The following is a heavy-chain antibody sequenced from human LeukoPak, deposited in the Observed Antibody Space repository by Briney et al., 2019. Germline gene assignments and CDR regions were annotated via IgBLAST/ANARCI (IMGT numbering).Heavy chain of an antibody. D-gene: IGHD2-15*01. CDR2: IYSGGST. CDR3: ARVGPLHYHYGMDV. V-gene: IGHV3-53*04. CDR1: GFTVSSNY. Sequence: PGGALRLSCAASGFTVSSNYMSWFRQAPGKGLEWVSVIYSGGSTYYADSVKCRFAISRHNSKNTLYLQMNSLRADDTAVYYCARVGPLHYHYGMDVWGHGTTVTVSS. J-gene: IGHJ6*02.